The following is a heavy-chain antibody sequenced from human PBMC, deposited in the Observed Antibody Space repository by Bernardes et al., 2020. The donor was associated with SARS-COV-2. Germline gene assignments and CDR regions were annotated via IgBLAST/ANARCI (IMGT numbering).Heavy chain of an antibody. CDR3: AKPYSGSRWDCFDN. CDR1: GYTFTTYT. J-gene: IGHJ4*02. V-gene: IGHV1-3*01. CDR2: IHPDNGNT. D-gene: IGHD1-26*01. Sequence: ASVKVSCKTSGYTFTTYTMHWVRQVPGHSFEWLGWIHPDNGNTEYSENFQGRLTLSRDTSASTVYMELRSLRSDDTAVYFCAKPYSGSRWDCFDNWGQGARVTVSS.